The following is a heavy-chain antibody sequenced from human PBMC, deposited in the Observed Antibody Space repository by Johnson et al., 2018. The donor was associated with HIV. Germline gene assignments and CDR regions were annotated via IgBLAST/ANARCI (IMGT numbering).Heavy chain of an antibody. CDR1: GFTFSSYA. CDR3: ARDRSTKMSGHDFEGYAFDM. D-gene: IGHD5-12*01. V-gene: IGHV3-48*01. Sequence: EVQLLESGGGLVQPGGSLGLSCAASGFTFSSYAVSWVRQAPGKGLEWVSYISSSGSTIYYADSVKGRFTISRDNSKNTLYLQMNSLRAEDTAVYYCARDRSTKMSGHDFEGYAFDMWGQGTMVTVSS. CDR2: ISSSGSTI. J-gene: IGHJ3*02.